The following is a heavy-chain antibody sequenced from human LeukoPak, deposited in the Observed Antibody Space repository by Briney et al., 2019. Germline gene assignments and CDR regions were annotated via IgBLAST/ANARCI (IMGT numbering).Heavy chain of an antibody. CDR2: VYSGGNT. CDR1: GFTLSDYY. V-gene: IGHV3-66*01. Sequence: GGSLRLSCAASGFTLSDYYMDWVRQAPGKGLEWVSVVYSGGNTYYADSVKGRFTISRDNSKNTLYLQMNSLRAEDTAVYYCAREPPGGGFDYWGQGTLVTVSS. D-gene: IGHD3-16*01. J-gene: IGHJ4*02. CDR3: AREPPGGGFDY.